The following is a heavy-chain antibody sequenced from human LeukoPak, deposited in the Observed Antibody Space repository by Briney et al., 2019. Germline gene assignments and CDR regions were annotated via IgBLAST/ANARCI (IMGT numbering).Heavy chain of an antibody. CDR3: ARGMQQLYHFDS. Sequence: SEALSLTCAVSGGSISSYYWNWIRQPPGKGLEWIGYIYYSGSTNYNPSLKSRVTISVDTSKNQFSLKLSSVTAADTAMYYCARGMQQLYHFDSWGRGTLVTVSS. D-gene: IGHD6-13*01. J-gene: IGHJ4*02. V-gene: IGHV4-59*01. CDR2: IYYSGST. CDR1: GGSISSYY.